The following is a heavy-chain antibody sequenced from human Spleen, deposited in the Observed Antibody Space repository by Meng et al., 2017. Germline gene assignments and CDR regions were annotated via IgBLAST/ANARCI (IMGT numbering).Heavy chain of an antibody. Sequence: ASVKVSCKASGYTFTGYYMHWVRRAPGQGLEWMGRIDPKSGDTHYAQSFQGRVTMTGDTSISTAYMELSGLRSDDTAVYYCARDRATGDNDSWGQGTLGTVSS. J-gene: IGHJ4*02. D-gene: IGHD1-1*01. CDR3: ARDRATGDNDS. CDR1: GYTFTGYY. CDR2: IDPKSGDT. V-gene: IGHV1-2*06.